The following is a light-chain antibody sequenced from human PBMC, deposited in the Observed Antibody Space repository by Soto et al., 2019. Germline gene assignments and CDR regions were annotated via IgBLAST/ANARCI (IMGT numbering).Light chain of an antibody. J-gene: IGKJ3*01. CDR2: DAS. CDR1: QSVSSY. CDR3: QQRSNWPPVT. V-gene: IGKV3-11*01. Sequence: IVLPQSPATLPLSPGERATLSCRASQSVSSYLAWYQQKPGQAPRLLIYDASNRATGIPARFSGSGSGTDFTLTISSLEPXDFAVYYCQQRSNWPPVTFGPGTKVDIK.